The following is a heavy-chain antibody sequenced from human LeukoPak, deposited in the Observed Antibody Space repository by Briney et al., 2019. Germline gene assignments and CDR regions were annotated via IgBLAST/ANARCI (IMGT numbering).Heavy chain of an antibody. V-gene: IGHV4-59*01. CDR2: VHYSGTA. Sequence: PSETLSLTCTVSDGSMSRDDWSWVRQPPGNGLEFIGHVHYSGTANYKPSLRSRVTISVATSKQQFFLKLKSVTAADTAVYYCARGYGDFRAEGRYFYSWGQGILVTVSS. CDR3: ARGYGDFRAEGRYFYS. D-gene: IGHD2-21*02. J-gene: IGHJ4*02. CDR1: DGSMSRDD.